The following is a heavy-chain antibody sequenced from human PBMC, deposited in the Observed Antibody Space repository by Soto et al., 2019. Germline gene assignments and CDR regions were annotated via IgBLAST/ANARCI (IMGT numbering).Heavy chain of an antibody. V-gene: IGHV1-18*01. D-gene: IGHD4-4*01. J-gene: IGHJ6*03. CDR2: ISAYNDYT. CDR3: ARGTTVTTPYYYMDV. Sequence: QVRLMQSGAEVKEPGASVKVSCKTSGYTFTSYVISWVRQAPGQGLEWMGWISAYNDYTDYAQKLQGRVTMTTDTSTSTAYMELRSLRSDDTAVYYCARGTTVTTPYYYMDVWGKGTPVTVSS. CDR1: GYTFTSYV.